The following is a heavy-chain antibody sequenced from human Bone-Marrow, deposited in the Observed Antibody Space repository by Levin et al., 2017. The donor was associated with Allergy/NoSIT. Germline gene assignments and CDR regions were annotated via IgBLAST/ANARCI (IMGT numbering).Heavy chain of an antibody. CDR2: ITGSSGIT. Sequence: GGSLRLSCVASGFSFSSYSMNWVRQAPGKGLEWVSYITGSSGITHYADSVMGRFTISRDNAKKSLYLQMNSLRAEDTAVYYCASERDVDSWGQGTLVTVSS. CDR3: ASERDVDS. D-gene: IGHD5-24*01. CDR1: GFSFSSYS. V-gene: IGHV3-48*01. J-gene: IGHJ4*02.